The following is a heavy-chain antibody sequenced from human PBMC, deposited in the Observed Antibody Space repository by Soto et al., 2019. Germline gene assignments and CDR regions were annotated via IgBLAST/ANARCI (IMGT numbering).Heavy chain of an antibody. CDR2: INGDGSST. Sequence: EVQLVESGGGLVQPGGSLRLSCAASGFTFSSYWMHWVRQGQGKGLVWVARINGDGSSTTYADSVKGRFTISRDNAKNTLYLQMNSLRAGDTAVYYCLRDRDYWGQGSLVTVSS. J-gene: IGHJ4*02. CDR3: LRDRDY. V-gene: IGHV3-74*01. CDR1: GFTFSSYW.